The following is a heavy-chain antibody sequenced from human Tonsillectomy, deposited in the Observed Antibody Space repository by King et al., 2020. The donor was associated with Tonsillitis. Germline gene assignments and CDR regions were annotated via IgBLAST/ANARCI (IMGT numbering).Heavy chain of an antibody. V-gene: IGHV1-18*01. CDR3: ARERANYDILTGYYYHYVMDV. D-gene: IGHD3-9*01. CDR2: ISAYNANT. CDR1: GYTFTSYG. J-gene: IGHJ6*02. Sequence: QLVQSGAEVKKPGASVKVSCKASGYTFTSYGINWVRQAPGQGLEWMGWISAYNANTNYAQKLQGRVTMTTDTSTSTAYMELRSLRSDDTAVYYCARERANYDILTGYYYHYVMDVWGQGTTVTVSS.